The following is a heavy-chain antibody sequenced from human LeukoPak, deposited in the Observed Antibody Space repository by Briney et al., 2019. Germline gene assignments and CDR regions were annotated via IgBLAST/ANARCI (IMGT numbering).Heavy chain of an antibody. Sequence: SETLSLTCTVSGGSISSSSYYWGWIRQPPGKGLEWIGSIYYSGSTYYNPSLKSRVTISVDTSKNQFSLKLSSVTAADTAVYYCASLPLCGGDCLRVSFDYWGQGTLVTVSS. CDR1: GGSISSSSYY. V-gene: IGHV4-39*01. CDR2: IYYSGST. J-gene: IGHJ4*02. D-gene: IGHD2-21*02. CDR3: ASLPLCGGDCLRVSFDY.